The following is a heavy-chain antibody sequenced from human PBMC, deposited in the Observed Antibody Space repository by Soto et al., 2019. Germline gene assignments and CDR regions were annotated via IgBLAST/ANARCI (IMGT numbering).Heavy chain of an antibody. Sequence: SETLSLTCTVSGGSISSYYWSWIRQPPGKGLEWIGDIYHSGSTNYNPSLKSRVTISVDTSKNQFSLKLSSVTAADTAVYYCASGGRVGFFDYWGQGTLVTVSS. J-gene: IGHJ4*02. CDR3: ASGGRVGFFDY. CDR1: GGSISSYY. D-gene: IGHD3-16*01. V-gene: IGHV4-59*12. CDR2: IYHSGST.